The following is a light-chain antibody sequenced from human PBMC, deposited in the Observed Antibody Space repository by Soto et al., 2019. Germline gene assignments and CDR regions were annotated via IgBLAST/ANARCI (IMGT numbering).Light chain of an antibody. Sequence: TVLPQSQATLSVSPGKRASLSCRPSQSVSTTLAWYQQKPGQAPRLLIYGASTRATGIPARFSGSGSGTEFTLTINSLQSEDFAVYYCQEYDNWPPEGTFGQGTKVEV. J-gene: IGKJ1*01. V-gene: IGKV3-15*01. CDR3: QEYDNWPPEGT. CDR2: GAS. CDR1: QSVSTT.